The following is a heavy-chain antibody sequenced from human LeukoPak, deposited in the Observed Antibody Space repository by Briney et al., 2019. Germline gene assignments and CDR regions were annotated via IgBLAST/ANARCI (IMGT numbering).Heavy chain of an antibody. V-gene: IGHV3-48*01. CDR2: IGISSGNT. CDR1: GFPFSSYS. CDR3: ARDTKYAFDN. D-gene: IGHD2-2*01. J-gene: IGHJ4*02. Sequence: GGSLTLSCAVSGFPFSSYSMNWVRQAPGKGLEWISYIGISSGNTKYADSVKGRFTISGDKAKNSVYLKMNSLRVEDTAVYYCARDTKYAFDNWGQGTLVTVSS.